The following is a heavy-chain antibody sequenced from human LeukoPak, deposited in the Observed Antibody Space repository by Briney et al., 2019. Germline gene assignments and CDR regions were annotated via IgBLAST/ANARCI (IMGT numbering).Heavy chain of an antibody. CDR1: GGTVSSYA. V-gene: IGHV1-69*13. D-gene: IGHD3-9*01. CDR3: ASAPYYDILTGPDY. Sequence: EASVKVSCKPSGGTVSSYAIIWVRQAPGQGLEWMGGIIPIFGTANYAQKFQGRVTITADESTSTAYMELSSLRSEDTAVYYCASAPYYDILTGPDYWGQGTLVTVSS. CDR2: IIPIFGTA. J-gene: IGHJ4*02.